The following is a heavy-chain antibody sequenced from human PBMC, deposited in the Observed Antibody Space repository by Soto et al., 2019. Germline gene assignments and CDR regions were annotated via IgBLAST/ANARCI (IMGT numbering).Heavy chain of an antibody. CDR3: ARVAGDGSGNRLFDP. CDR1: GYPFSTYG. CDR2: SVANSGNT. Sequence: QVQLVQSGAEVTKPGASVKVSCKTSGYPFSTYGLSWVRQAPGQGLEWMGWSVANSGNTIYAQKFQGRVTMYTDTSTNTDYLELRSLTSDDSALYYGARVAGDGSGNRLFDPWGQGTLVTVS. J-gene: IGHJ5*02. V-gene: IGHV1-18*01. D-gene: IGHD3-10*01.